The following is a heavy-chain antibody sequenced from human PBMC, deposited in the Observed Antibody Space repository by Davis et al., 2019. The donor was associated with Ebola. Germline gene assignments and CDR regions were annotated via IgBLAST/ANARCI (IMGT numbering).Heavy chain of an antibody. V-gene: IGHV3-74*01. Sequence: HTGGSLRLSFAASGFTFSSYWMHWVRQAPGKGLVWVSRINSDGSSTSYADSVKGRFTISRDNAKNTLYLQMNSLRAEDTAVYYCARPYYYDPYDYWGQGTLVTVSS. CDR3: ARPYYYDPYDY. CDR1: GFTFSSYW. CDR2: INSDGSST. D-gene: IGHD3-22*01. J-gene: IGHJ4*02.